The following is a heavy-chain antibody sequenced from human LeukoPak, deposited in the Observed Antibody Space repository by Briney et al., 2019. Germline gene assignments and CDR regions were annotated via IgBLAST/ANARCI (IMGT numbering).Heavy chain of an antibody. CDR1: GGSISSYY. CDR2: IYYSGST. CDR3: ASCGEFGQYHFDY. J-gene: IGHJ4*02. D-gene: IGHD3-10*01. Sequence: PSETLSLTCTVSGGSISSYYWSWIRQPPGKGLEWIGYIYYSGSTNYNPSLKSRVTISVDTSKNQFSLKLSSVTAADTAVYYCASCGEFGQYHFDYWGQGTLVTVSS. V-gene: IGHV4-59*01.